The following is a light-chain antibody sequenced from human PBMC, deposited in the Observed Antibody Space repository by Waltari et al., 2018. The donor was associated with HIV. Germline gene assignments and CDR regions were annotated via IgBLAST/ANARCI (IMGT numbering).Light chain of an antibody. Sequence: EIVLTQSPGTLSLSPGERASLSCKTSQTVPNNFLAWYQQKPGQTPRLLIYETSTRAAGIPGRFSGSGSATHFTLTIARLEPEDFAVYYCQQYANSFPLTFGGGTKVEI. CDR2: ETS. CDR3: QQYANSFPLT. V-gene: IGKV3-20*01. J-gene: IGKJ4*01. CDR1: QTVPNNF.